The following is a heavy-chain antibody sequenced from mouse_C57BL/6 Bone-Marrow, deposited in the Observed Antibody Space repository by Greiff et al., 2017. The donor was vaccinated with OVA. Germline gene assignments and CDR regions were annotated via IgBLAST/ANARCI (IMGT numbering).Heavy chain of an antibody. CDR1: GFTFSSYA. V-gene: IGHV5-9-1*02. Sequence: EVKVVESGEGLVKPGGSLKLSCAASGFTFSSYAMSWVRQTPEKRLEWVAYISSGGDYIYYADTVKGRFTISRDNARNTLYLQMSSLKPEDTAMYYCTRDGYYAMDYWGQGTSVTVSS. D-gene: IGHD2-3*01. CDR2: ISSGGDYI. CDR3: TRDGYYAMDY. J-gene: IGHJ4*01.